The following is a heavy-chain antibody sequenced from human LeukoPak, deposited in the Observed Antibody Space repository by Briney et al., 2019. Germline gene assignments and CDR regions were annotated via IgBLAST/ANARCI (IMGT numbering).Heavy chain of an antibody. CDR1: GYTFTSYG. V-gene: IGHV1-18*01. CDR2: ISAYNGNT. Sequence: ASVKVSCKASGYTFTSYGISWVRQAPGQGPEWMGWISAYNGNTNYAQKLQGRVTMTTDTSTSTAYMELRSLRSDDTAVYHCARVVPTWHIVVVTATNFDYWGQGTLVTVSS. CDR3: ARVVPTWHIVVVTATNFDY. J-gene: IGHJ4*02. D-gene: IGHD2-21*02.